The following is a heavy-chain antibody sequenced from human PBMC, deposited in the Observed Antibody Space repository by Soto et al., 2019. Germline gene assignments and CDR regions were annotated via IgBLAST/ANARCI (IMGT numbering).Heavy chain of an antibody. CDR2: IKSKTDGGTT. CDR1: GFTFSNAW. D-gene: IGHD3-22*01. V-gene: IGHV3-15*01. J-gene: IGHJ3*02. Sequence: PGGSLRLSCAASGFTFSNAWMSWVRQASGKGLEWVGRIKSKTDGGTTDYAAPVKGRFTISRDDSKNTLYLQMNSLKTEDTAVYYCTSWSAYYYDSSGYSRAFDIWGQGTMVTVSS. CDR3: TSWSAYYYDSSGYSRAFDI.